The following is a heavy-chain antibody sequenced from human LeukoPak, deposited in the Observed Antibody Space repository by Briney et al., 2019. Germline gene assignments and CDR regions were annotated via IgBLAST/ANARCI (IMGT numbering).Heavy chain of an antibody. D-gene: IGHD4-17*01. J-gene: IGHJ6*02. CDR3: AKDSGFQDGDYSNYYYYGMDV. CDR2: ISGSGGST. CDR1: GFTFISYA. Sequence: PGGSLRLSCAASGFTFISYAMSWVRQAPGKGLESVSAISGSGGSTYYADSVKGRFTISRDNSKNTLYLQMNSLRAEDTAVYYCAKDSGFQDGDYSNYYYYGMDVWGQGTTVTVSS. V-gene: IGHV3-23*01.